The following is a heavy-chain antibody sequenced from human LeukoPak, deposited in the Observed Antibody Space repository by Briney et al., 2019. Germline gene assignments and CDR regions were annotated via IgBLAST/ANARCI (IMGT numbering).Heavy chain of an antibody. J-gene: IGHJ5*02. V-gene: IGHV1-8*03. CDR3: AREAVPAAPIDP. D-gene: IGHD2-2*01. Sequence: ASVKVSCKASGYTFTSYDINWVRQATGQGLEWMGWMNPNSGNTGYAQKFQGRVTITRNTSISTAYMELSSLRSDDTAVYYCAREAVPAAPIDPWGQGTLVTVSS. CDR1: GYTFTSYD. CDR2: MNPNSGNT.